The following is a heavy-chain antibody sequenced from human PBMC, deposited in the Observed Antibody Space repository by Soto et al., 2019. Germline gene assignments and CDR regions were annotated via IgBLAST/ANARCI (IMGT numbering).Heavy chain of an antibody. D-gene: IGHD1-26*01. CDR2: ISGSGGST. CDR3: AKGVTTTRRLNDL. Sequence: EVQLLESGGELVQPGTSLRVSCVASGLPFSTYAMTWVRRSPGKGLEWVSSISGSGGSTYYADSVKGRFTISRDNSKNILYLEMVSLSAEDTPIHYWAKGVTTTRRLNDLLGQGTTVTVSS. V-gene: IGHV3-23*01. CDR1: GLPFSTYA. J-gene: IGHJ6*02.